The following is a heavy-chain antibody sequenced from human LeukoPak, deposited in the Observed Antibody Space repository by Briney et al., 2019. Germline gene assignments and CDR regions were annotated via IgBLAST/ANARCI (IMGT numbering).Heavy chain of an antibody. Sequence: PGGSLRLSCAASGFTFSSYAMSWVRQAPGKGLEWVSVISGSGGSTYYADSVKGRFTISRDNSKNTLYLQMNSLRAEDTAVYYCARGGDWLLYYYFDYWGQGTLVTVSS. D-gene: IGHD3/OR15-3a*01. V-gene: IGHV3-23*01. CDR2: ISGSGGST. J-gene: IGHJ4*02. CDR1: GFTFSSYA. CDR3: ARGGDWLLYYYFDY.